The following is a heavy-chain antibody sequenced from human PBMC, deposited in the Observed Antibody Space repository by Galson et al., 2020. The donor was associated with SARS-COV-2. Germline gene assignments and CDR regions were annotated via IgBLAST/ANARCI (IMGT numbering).Heavy chain of an antibody. CDR2: INPNSGGT. CDR3: ARESSSRGGGYYYFMGV. D-gene: IGHD2-2*01. CDR1: GYTFTGYY. V-gene: IGHV1-2*04. J-gene: IGHJ6*03. Sequence: ASVKVPCKPSGYTFTGYYMHWVRQAPGQGLEWMGWINPNSGGTNYAQKSQGWVTMTRDTSISTAYMELSRLRSDDTAVYYCARESSSRGGGYYYFMGVGGGGTTVTV.